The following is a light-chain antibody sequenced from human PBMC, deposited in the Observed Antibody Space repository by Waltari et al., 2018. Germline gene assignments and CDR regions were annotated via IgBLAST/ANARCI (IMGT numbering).Light chain of an antibody. V-gene: IGLV3-10*01. CDR1: ELPRKY. Sequence: SYELTQPPSVSVSPGQTARITCSGHELPRKYAYWFQQKSGQAPRLVIYEDTKRPSGIPGRSSGSSSGKVATVATSGAQVDDEADYYCYSADSTGLRVFGGGTTVVVL. CDR2: EDT. J-gene: IGLJ1*01. CDR3: YSADSTGLRV.